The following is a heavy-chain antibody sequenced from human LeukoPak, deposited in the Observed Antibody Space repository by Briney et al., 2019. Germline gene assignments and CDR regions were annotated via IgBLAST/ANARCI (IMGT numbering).Heavy chain of an antibody. Sequence: QPGGSLRLSCAASGFTFSSYSMNWVPQAPGKGREWVSYISSSSSTIYYADSVKGRFTISRDNAKNSLYLQMNSLRAEDTAVYYCARTSSGWYNIWDYWGRGTLVTVSS. CDR2: ISSSSSTI. D-gene: IGHD6-19*01. V-gene: IGHV3-48*01. J-gene: IGHJ4*02. CDR1: GFTFSSYS. CDR3: ARTSSGWYNIWDY.